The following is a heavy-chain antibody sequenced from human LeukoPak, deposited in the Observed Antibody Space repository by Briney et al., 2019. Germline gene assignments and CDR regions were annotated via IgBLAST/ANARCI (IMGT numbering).Heavy chain of an antibody. CDR3: ARSDPETAMAPFDY. D-gene: IGHD5-18*01. J-gene: IGHJ4*02. Sequence: SGGSLRLSCAASGFTFSSYWMHWVRQAPGKGLVWVSRFNSDGSSTSYADSVKGRFTISRDNAKNTLYLQMNSLRAEDTAVYYCARSDPETAMAPFDYWGQGTLVTVSS. V-gene: IGHV3-74*01. CDR2: FNSDGSST. CDR1: GFTFSSYW.